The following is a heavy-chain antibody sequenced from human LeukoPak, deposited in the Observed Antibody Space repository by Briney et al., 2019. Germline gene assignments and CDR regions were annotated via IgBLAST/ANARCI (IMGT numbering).Heavy chain of an antibody. V-gene: IGHV4-34*01. Sequence: SETLSLTCAVYGGSFSGYYWSWIRQPPGKGLEWIGEINHSGSTNYNPSLKSRLTISVDTSKNQVSLKLSSVTAADTAVYYCARIGWMATFYIDVWGQGTKVIVSS. CDR3: ARIGWMATFYIDV. D-gene: IGHD5-24*01. J-gene: IGHJ6*03. CDR1: GGSFSGYY. CDR2: INHSGST.